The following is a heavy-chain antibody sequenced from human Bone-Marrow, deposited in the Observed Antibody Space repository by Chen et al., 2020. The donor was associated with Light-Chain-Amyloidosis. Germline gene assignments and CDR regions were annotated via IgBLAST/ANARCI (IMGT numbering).Heavy chain of an antibody. J-gene: IGHJ2*01. D-gene: IGHD6-19*01. CDR3: ARQAAEWIAVAGTDWYFDL. CDR2: INPNSGGT. V-gene: IGHV1-2*02. CDR1: GYTFTGYY. Sequence: QVQLVQSGAEVKKPGASVKVSCKASGYTFTGYYMHWVRQAPGQGLEWMGWINPNSGGTNYAQKFQGRVTMTRDTSISTAYMELSRLRSDDTAVYYCARQAAEWIAVAGTDWYFDLWGRGTLVTVSS.